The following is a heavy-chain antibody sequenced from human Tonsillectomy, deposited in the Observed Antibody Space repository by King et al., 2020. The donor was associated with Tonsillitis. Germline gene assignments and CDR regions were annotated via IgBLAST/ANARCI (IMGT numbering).Heavy chain of an antibody. D-gene: IGHD1-26*01. V-gene: IGHV3-43*02. J-gene: IGHJ4*02. CDR3: AKGHSGSYPPFDY. CDR2: ISWDGYSR. Sequence: VQLVESGGGVVQPGGSLRLSCVSSRFAFYDYAMHWVRKVPGKGLELVALISWDGYSRYYADSVKGRFTISRDNSKNSLYLQMNSLRTEDTALYYCAKGHSGSYPPFDYWGQGTLVTVSS. CDR1: RFAFYDYA.